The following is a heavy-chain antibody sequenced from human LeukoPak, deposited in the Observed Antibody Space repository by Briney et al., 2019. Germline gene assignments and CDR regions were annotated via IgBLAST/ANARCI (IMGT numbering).Heavy chain of an antibody. CDR3: ARDGVLRYFDWQNNWFDP. CDR1: GYTFTGYY. Sequence: ASVKVSCKASGYTFTGYYGHWVRQAPGQGLEWMGWINPNSGGTNYAQKFQGRVTMTRDTSISTAYMELSRLRSDDTAVYYCARDGVLRYFDWQNNWFDPWGQGTLVTVSS. V-gene: IGHV1-2*02. CDR2: INPNSGGT. D-gene: IGHD3-9*01. J-gene: IGHJ5*02.